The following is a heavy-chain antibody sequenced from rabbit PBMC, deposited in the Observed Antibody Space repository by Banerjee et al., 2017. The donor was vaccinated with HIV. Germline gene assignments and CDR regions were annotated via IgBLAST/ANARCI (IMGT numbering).Heavy chain of an antibody. CDR3: VREVAAKFNL. D-gene: IGHD4-1*01. V-gene: IGHV1S7*01. J-gene: IGHJ4*01. Sequence: HLKESGGGLVQPGGSLKLSCKASGFTLSSYYMNWVRQAPGKGLEWIGYIDPVFGITYYANWVNGRFTISSHNARNTLFLQLNSLTAADTATYFCVREVAAKFNLWGPGTLVTVS. CDR1: GFTLSSYY. CDR2: IDPVFGIT.